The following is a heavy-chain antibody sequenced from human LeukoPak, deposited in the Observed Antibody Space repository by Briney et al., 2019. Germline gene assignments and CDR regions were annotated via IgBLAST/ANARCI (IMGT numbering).Heavy chain of an antibody. CDR2: VDSDGTTT. CDR3: ARIITAAAADC. CDR1: GVTISGCW. J-gene: IGHJ4*02. V-gene: IGHV3-74*01. Sequence: PGGSLRLSCVASGVTISGCWMHWVRQAPGKGLAWVSRVDSDGTTTRYADSVKGRFTISRDNAKNTVYLQMNSLRAEDTAVYYCARIITAAAADCWAQGTLVAVSS. D-gene: IGHD6-13*01.